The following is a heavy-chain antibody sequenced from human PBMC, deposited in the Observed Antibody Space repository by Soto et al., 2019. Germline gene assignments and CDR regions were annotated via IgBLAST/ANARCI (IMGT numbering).Heavy chain of an antibody. CDR3: ARNSGLWFGEVLGYFDY. CDR1: GGSISSSSYY. Sequence: QLQLQESGPGLVKPSETLSLTCTVSGGSISSSSYYWGWIRQPPGKGLEWIGSIYYSGSTYYNPSLKIRVTISVDTSKNQFSLKLSSVTAADTAVYYCARNSGLWFGEVLGYFDYWGQGTLVTVSS. V-gene: IGHV4-39*01. CDR2: IYYSGST. D-gene: IGHD3-10*01. J-gene: IGHJ4*02.